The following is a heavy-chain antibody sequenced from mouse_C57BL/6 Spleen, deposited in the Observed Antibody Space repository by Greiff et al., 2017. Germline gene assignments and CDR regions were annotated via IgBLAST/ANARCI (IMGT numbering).Heavy chain of an antibody. CDR1: GYTFTGYN. D-gene: IGHD3-3*01. CDR3: ARDEGRDAMDY. CDR2: IYPGNGDT. Sequence: LQQSGAELVRPGASVKMSCKASGYTFTGYNMNWVKQTPRQGLEWIGAIYPGNGDTSYNKKFKGKAGMTVGKASSTACMQLSRLTSEDSAVYFCARDEGRDAMDYWGQGTSVTVSA. V-gene: IGHV1-12*01. J-gene: IGHJ4*01.